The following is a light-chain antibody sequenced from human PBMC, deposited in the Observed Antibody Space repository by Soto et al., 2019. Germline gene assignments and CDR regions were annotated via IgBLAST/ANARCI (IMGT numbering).Light chain of an antibody. V-gene: IGKV3-11*01. Sequence: EIVLTQSPDTLSLSPGERATLSCRGSQSVRSHLVWYQQKPGQAPRLLIYEASNRATGIPARFSGSGSGTDFTLTISSLEPEDFAVYYCQQRSDWPITFGQGTRLEIK. CDR2: EAS. CDR3: QQRSDWPIT. CDR1: QSVRSH. J-gene: IGKJ5*01.